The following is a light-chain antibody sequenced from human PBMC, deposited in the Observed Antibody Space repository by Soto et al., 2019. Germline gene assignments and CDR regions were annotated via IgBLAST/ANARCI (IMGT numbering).Light chain of an antibody. CDR3: QQTTSFPLT. J-gene: IGKJ4*01. CDR1: QGISSW. V-gene: IGKV1-12*01. CDR2: AAS. Sequence: DIQMTQSPSFVSASVGDRVTITCRASQGISSWLAWYQHKPGRAPKLLIHAASSLESGVPPRFSGSGSGTDFTLTISSLQPEAVATYYYQQTTSFPLTFGGGTKVEIK.